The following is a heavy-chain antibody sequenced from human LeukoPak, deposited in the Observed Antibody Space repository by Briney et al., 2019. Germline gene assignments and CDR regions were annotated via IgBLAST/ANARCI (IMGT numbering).Heavy chain of an antibody. Sequence: GGSLRLSCAASGFTFSSYWMSWVRQAPGKGLEWVANIKQDGSEKYYVDSVKGRFTISRDNSNNTLYLQMNSLRAEDTAVYYCASRDESSGYYLAYWGQGTLVTVSS. CDR3: ASRDESSGYYLAY. CDR2: IKQDGSEK. V-gene: IGHV3-7*01. J-gene: IGHJ4*02. CDR1: GFTFSSYW. D-gene: IGHD3-22*01.